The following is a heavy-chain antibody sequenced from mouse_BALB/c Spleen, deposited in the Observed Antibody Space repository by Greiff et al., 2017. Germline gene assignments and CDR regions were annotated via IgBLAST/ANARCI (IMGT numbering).Heavy chain of an antibody. CDR1: GFTIKDTY. V-gene: IGHV14-3*02. D-gene: IGHD1-1*01. Sequence: EVQLQQSGAELVKPGASVKSSCTASGFTIKDTYMHWVKQRPEQCLEWIGRIDPANGNTKYDPKFQGQATITADTSSNTAYLQLSSLTSEDTTVYYCAKASSLHGYYDDWGAGTTVTVSA. CDR3: AKASSLHGYYDD. J-gene: IGHJ1*01. CDR2: IDPANGNT.